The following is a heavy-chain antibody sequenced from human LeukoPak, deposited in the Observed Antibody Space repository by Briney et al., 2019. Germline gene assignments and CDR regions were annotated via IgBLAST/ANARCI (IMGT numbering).Heavy chain of an antibody. V-gene: IGHV1-18*01. CDR3: AREIGPIQLHLWGSAFDY. D-gene: IGHD5-24*01. J-gene: IGHJ4*02. CDR2: ISAYNGNT. CDR1: GYTFTSYG. Sequence: GASVKVSCKASGYTFTSYGISWVRQAPGQGLEWMGWISAYNGNTNYAQKLQGRVTMTRDTPTSTVYMELSSLRSEDTAVYYCAREIGPIQLHLWGSAFDYWGQGTLVTVSS.